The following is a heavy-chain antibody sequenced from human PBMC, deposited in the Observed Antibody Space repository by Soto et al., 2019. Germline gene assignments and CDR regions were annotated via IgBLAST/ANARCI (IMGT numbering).Heavy chain of an antibody. Sequence: PSETLSLTCTVSGGSISSGGYYWSWIRQHPGKGLEWIGYIYYSGSTYYNPSLKSRVTISVDTSKNQFSLKLSSVTAADTAVYYCASAWIQNTYNWFDPWGQGTLVTVSS. J-gene: IGHJ5*02. D-gene: IGHD5-18*01. CDR1: GGSISSGGYY. CDR3: ASAWIQNTYNWFDP. V-gene: IGHV4-31*03. CDR2: IYYSGST.